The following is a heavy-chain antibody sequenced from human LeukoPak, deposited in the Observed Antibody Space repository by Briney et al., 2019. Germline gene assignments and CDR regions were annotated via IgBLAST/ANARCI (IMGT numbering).Heavy chain of an antibody. V-gene: IGHV1-69*05. CDR1: GGTFSSYA. J-gene: IGHJ4*02. Sequence: SVKVSCKASGGTFSSYAISWVRQAPGQGLEWMGRIIPIFGTANYAQKFQGRVTITTDESTSTAYMELSSLRSEDTAVYYCARGVFGHYHDSSGYFYYWGQGTLVTVSS. CDR2: IIPIFGTA. D-gene: IGHD3-22*01. CDR3: ARGVFGHYHDSSGYFYY.